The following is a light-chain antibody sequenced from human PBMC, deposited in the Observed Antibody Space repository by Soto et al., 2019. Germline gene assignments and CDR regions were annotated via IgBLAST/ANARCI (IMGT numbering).Light chain of an antibody. V-gene: IGKV3-15*01. J-gene: IGKJ1*01. CDR1: QSVSYY. CDR2: GAS. CDR3: QQYNNWPPTWT. Sequence: EIVLTQSPPTLSLCPWERATLSCRASQSVSYYLAWYQQKPGQAPRLLIYGASTRATGIPARFSGSGSGTEFTLTISSLQSEEFAVYYCQQYNNWPPTWTFGQGTKVDIK.